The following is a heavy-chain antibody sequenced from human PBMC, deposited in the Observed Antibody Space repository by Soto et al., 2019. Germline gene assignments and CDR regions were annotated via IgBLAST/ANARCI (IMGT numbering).Heavy chain of an antibody. CDR1: GYTLTELS. CDR2: FDPEDGET. CDR3: ATAGPYYYDSSGYPGDYFDY. Sequence: ASVKVSCKVSGYTLTELSMHWVRQAPGKGLEWMGGFDPEDGETIYAQKFQGRVTMTEDTSTDTAYMELSSLRSEDTAVYYCATAGPYYYDSSGYPGDYFDYWGQGTLVTVSS. V-gene: IGHV1-24*01. J-gene: IGHJ4*02. D-gene: IGHD3-22*01.